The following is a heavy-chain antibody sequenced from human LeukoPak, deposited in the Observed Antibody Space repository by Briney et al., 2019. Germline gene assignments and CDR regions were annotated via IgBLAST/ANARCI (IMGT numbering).Heavy chain of an antibody. Sequence: GGSLRLSCAASGFTFSSYWMQWVRQAPAKGLVGVSRINSDGSSTSYADSVKGRFTISRDNAKNTLYLQMNSLRAEDTAVYYCAREEFQAFDIWGQGTMVTVSS. J-gene: IGHJ3*02. CDR2: INSDGSST. CDR3: AREEFQAFDI. V-gene: IGHV3-74*01. D-gene: IGHD3-10*01. CDR1: GFTFSSYW.